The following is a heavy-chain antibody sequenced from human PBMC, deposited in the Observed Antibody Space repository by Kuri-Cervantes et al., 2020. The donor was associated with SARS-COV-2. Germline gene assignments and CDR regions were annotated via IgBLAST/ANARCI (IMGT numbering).Heavy chain of an antibody. J-gene: IGHJ6*02. CDR2: INHSGST. CDR3: ARAWGGYYFYGMDV. V-gene: IGHV4-34*01. D-gene: IGHD3-10*01. Sequence: SQTLSLTCAVYGGSFSGYYWGWIRQPPGKGLEWIGEINHSGSTNYNPSLKSRVTISVDTSKDQFSLKLSSVTAADTAVYFCARAWGGYYFYGMDVWGQGTTVTVSS. CDR1: GGSFSGYY.